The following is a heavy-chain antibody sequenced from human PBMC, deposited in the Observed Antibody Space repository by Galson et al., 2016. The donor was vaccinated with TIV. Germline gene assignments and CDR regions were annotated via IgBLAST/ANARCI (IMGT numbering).Heavy chain of an antibody. V-gene: IGHV3-53*05. D-gene: IGHD4-17*01. CDR1: GFAVSSIY. J-gene: IGHJ4*02. CDR3: DKATVPNLGDY. CDR2: IYPSGDT. Sequence: SLRLSCATSGFAVSSIYGSWVRQAPGKGLEWVSLIYPSGDTYSTEPIKGRFTISRDNSKNTRYLQMNNLRPENTDVYFCDKATVPNLGDYWGQGVLVTVSS.